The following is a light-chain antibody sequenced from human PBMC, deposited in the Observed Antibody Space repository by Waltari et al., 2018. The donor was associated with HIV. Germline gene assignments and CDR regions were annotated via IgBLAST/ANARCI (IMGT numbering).Light chain of an antibody. J-gene: IGLJ3*02. V-gene: IGLV2-11*01. CDR3: CSYAGTYIWV. Sequence: QSALTQPRSVSGSPGQSVTISCTGTSSDVGAYNYVSWYQQYPGKAPKLMIYDVSKRPSVVSDRFSGSKSGNTASLTISGLQAEDETDYYCCSYAGTYIWVFGGGTKLTVL. CDR2: DVS. CDR1: SSDVGAYNY.